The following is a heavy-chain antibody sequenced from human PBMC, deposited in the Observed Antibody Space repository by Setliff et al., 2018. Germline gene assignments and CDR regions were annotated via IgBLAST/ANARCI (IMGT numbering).Heavy chain of an antibody. V-gene: IGHV1-18*01. Sequence: GASVKVSCKTSGYAFITFGMSWVRQAPGQGLEWMGWISPVYGIANYARKFQGRVTMTADTSTTTAYLELTSLRYDDTAVYYCVRGPGPSVVVAIPFDHWGQGSLVTVPS. D-gene: IGHD3-22*01. J-gene: IGHJ4*02. CDR2: ISPVYGIA. CDR3: VRGPGPSVVVAIPFDH. CDR1: GYAFITFG.